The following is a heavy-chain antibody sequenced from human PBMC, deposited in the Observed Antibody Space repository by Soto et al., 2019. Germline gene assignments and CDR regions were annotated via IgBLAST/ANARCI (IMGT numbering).Heavy chain of an antibody. Sequence: SVKVSCKASGGTFSSYAISWVRQAPGQGLEWMGGIIPIFGTANYAQKFQGRVTITADESTSTAYVELSSLRSEDTAVYYCARDRQKYSISDDYFDYWGQCTMVTVSS. CDR2: IIPIFGTA. D-gene: IGHD6-6*01. CDR1: GGTFSSYA. J-gene: IGHJ4*02. V-gene: IGHV1-69*13. CDR3: ARDRQKYSISDDYFDY.